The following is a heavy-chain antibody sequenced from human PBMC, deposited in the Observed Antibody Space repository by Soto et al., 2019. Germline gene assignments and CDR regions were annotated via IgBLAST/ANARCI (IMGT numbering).Heavy chain of an antibody. CDR3: AKNRGAGDYANWSFAV. V-gene: IGHV3-23*01. J-gene: IGHJ2*01. CDR2: IHGDGDYS. D-gene: IGHD2-2*01. CDR1: GFMFSCCA. Sequence: EVQLLDSGGGLVQPGGSLRLSCAASGFMFSCCAMSWVRQAPGQGLEWVSTIHGDGDYSHYTDSVEGRFTISRDNSRNTLYLQMASLRADDTATYYCAKNRGAGDYANWSFAVWGRGTLVAVSS.